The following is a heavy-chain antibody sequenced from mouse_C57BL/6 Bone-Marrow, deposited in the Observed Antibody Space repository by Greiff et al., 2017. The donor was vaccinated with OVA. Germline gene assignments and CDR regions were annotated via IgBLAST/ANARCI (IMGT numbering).Heavy chain of an antibody. D-gene: IGHD3-1*01. CDR2: ISSGGSYT. CDR3: ARPKARGDYFDD. V-gene: IGHV5-6*01. Sequence: EVKLMESGGDLVKPGGSLKLSCAASGFTFSSYGMSWVRQTPDKRLEWVATISSGGSYTYYPDSVKGRFTISRDNAKNTLYLQMSSLKSEDTAMYYCARPKARGDYFDDWGQGTTLTVSS. CDR1: GFTFSSYG. J-gene: IGHJ2*01.